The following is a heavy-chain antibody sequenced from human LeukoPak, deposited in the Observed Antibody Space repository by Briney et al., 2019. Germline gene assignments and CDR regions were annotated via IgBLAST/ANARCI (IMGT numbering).Heavy chain of an antibody. CDR3: ARHYYGSGSWPYYFDY. J-gene: IGHJ4*02. CDR1: GFTFDDYG. CDR2: INWNGGST. V-gene: IGHV3-20*01. D-gene: IGHD3-10*01. Sequence: PGGSLRLSCAASGFTFDDYGMSWVRQAPGKGLEWVSGINWNGGSTGYADSVKGRFTISRDNAKNSLYLQMNSLRAEDTVLYHCARHYYGSGSWPYYFDYWGQGTLVTVSS.